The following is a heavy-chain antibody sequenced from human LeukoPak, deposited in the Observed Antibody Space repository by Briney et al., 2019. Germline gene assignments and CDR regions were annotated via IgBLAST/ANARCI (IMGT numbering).Heavy chain of an antibody. CDR2: IYYSGST. V-gene: IGHV4-59*12. D-gene: IGHD3-22*01. Sequence: SETLSLTCTVSGGSISSYYWSWIRQPLGKGLEWIGYIYYSGSTNYNPSLKSRVTMSVDWSKNQVSLKLSSVTAADTAVYYCARAFSYDLNCFDPWGQGTLVTVSS. CDR3: ARAFSYDLNCFDP. CDR1: GGSISSYY. J-gene: IGHJ5*02.